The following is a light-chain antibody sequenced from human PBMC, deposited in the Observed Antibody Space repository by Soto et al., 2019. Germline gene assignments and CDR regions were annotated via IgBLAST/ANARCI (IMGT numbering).Light chain of an antibody. J-gene: IGLJ2*01. Sequence: QSVLTQPPSVSAAPGQKVTISCSGSISNIGNNYVSWYQQLPGTAPKLLIYDSYKRPFGIPDRFSGSKSGKSATLGITGLQTGDEAVYYCGSWDDSLGAGIFGGGTKVTVL. CDR1: ISNIGNNY. V-gene: IGLV1-51*01. CDR2: DSY. CDR3: GSWDDSLGAGI.